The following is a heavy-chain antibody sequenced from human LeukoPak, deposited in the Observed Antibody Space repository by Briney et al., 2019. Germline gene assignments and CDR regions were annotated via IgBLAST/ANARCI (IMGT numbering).Heavy chain of an antibody. CDR2: IGSKTDGGTT. CDR1: GFTFSNAW. CDR3: AKGGQWRVRGDFDY. J-gene: IGHJ4*02. D-gene: IGHD6-19*01. Sequence: PGGSLRLSCAASGFTFSNAWMSWVRQAPGKGLEWLGRIGSKTDGGTTDYAASVKGRFTISRDDSKNTLYLQMNSLRAEDTAVYYCAKGGQWRVRGDFDYWGQGTLVTVSS. V-gene: IGHV3-15*04.